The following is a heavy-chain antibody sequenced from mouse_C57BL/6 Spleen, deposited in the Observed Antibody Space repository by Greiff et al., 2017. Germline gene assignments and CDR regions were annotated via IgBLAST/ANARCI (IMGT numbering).Heavy chain of an antibody. CDR2: INYDGSST. CDR3: ARDPVSYWYFEV. V-gene: IGHV5-16*01. J-gene: IGHJ1*03. Sequence: EVKLVESEGGLVQPGSSMKLSCTASGFTFSDYYMAWVRQVPEKGLEWVANINYDGSSTYYLDSLKSRFIISRDNAKNILYLQMSSLKSEDTATYYCARDPVSYWYFEVWGTGTTVTVSS. CDR1: GFTFSDYY. D-gene: IGHD6-2*01.